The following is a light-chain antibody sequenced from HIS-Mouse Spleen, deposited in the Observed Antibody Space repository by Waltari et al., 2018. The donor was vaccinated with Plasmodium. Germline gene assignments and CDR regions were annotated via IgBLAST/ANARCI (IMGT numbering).Light chain of an antibody. V-gene: IGKV1-5*03. J-gene: IGKJ1*01. CDR3: QQYNSYWT. Sequence: DIQMTQAPSTLPASVGTKVHITCRASQSISSWLAWYQQNPGKAPKLLIYKASSLESGVPSRFSGSGSGTEFTLTISSLQPDDFATYYCQQYNSYWTFGQGTKVEIK. CDR1: QSISSW. CDR2: KAS.